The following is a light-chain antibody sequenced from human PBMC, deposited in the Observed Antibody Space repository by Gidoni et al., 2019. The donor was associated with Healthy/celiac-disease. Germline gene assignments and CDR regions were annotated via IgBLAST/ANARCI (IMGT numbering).Light chain of an antibody. CDR2: SNN. V-gene: IGLV1-44*01. CDR1: SSNIGSNT. Sequence: QSVLTQPHSASGPPGQRVTISCSGSSSNIGSNTVNWYQQLPGTAHKLLIYSNNQRPSGVPDRFSGSKSGTSASLAISGLQSEDEADYYCAAWDDSLNGPVFGGGTKLTVL. J-gene: IGLJ2*01. CDR3: AAWDDSLNGPV.